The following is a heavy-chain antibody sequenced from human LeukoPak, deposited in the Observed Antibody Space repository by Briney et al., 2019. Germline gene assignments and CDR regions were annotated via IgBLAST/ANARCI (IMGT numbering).Heavy chain of an antibody. CDR1: GFTFSSYE. CDR3: ARTEGYDILTGYYPFDY. D-gene: IGHD3-9*01. V-gene: IGHV3-48*03. J-gene: IGHJ4*02. CDR2: ISSSGSTI. Sequence: PGGSLRLSCAASGFTFSSYEMNWVRQAPGKGLEWVSYISSSGSTIYYADSVKGRFTISRDNAKNSLYLQMNSLRAEDTAVYYCARTEGYDILTGYYPFDYWGQGTLVTVSS.